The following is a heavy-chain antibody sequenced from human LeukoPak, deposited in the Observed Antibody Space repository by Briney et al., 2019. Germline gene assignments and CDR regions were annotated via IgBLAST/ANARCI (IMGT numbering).Heavy chain of an antibody. D-gene: IGHD3-10*01. J-gene: IGHJ4*02. V-gene: IGHV7-4-1*02. Sequence: ASVKVSCKGSGYTFTSYAMNWVRQAPGQGLEWMGWINTNTGNPTYAQGFTGRFVFSLDTSVSTAYLQISSLKAEDTAVYYCARDGMVRGVISETFDYWGQGTLVTVSS. CDR1: GYTFTSYA. CDR2: INTNTGNP. CDR3: ARDGMVRGVISETFDY.